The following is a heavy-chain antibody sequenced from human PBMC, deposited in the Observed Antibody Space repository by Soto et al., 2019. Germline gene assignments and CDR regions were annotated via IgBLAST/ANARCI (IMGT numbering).Heavy chain of an antibody. Sequence: QVQLVESGGGVVQPGRSLRLSCAASGFTFSSYGMHWVRQAPGKGLEWVAVISYDGSNKYYADSVKGRFTISRDNSKNTLYLQMNSLRAEDTAVYYCAKDHGRYYYDSSGYYSYFDYWGQGTLVPVSS. CDR1: GFTFSSYG. V-gene: IGHV3-30*18. J-gene: IGHJ4*02. CDR2: ISYDGSNK. CDR3: AKDHGRYYYDSSGYYSYFDY. D-gene: IGHD3-22*01.